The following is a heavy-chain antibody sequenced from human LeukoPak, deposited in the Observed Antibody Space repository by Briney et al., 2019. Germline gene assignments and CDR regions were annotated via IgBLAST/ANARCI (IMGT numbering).Heavy chain of an antibody. CDR2: ISYDGSNK. J-gene: IGHJ4*02. V-gene: IGHV3-30*18. D-gene: IGHD2-15*01. Sequence: GGSLRLSCAASGFTFSRYWMHWVRRAPGKGLVWVAVISYDGSNKYYADSVKGRFTISRDNSKNTLYLQMNSLRAEDTAVYYCAKGGWDIVVVVAADSGPLDYWGQGTLVTVSS. CDR3: AKGGWDIVVVVAADSGPLDY. CDR1: GFTFSRYW.